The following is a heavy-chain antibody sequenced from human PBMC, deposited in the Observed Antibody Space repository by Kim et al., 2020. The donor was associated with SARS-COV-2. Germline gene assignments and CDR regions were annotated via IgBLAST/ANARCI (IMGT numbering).Heavy chain of an antibody. Sequence: GGSLRLSCAASGFTFSSYWMSWVRQAPGKGLEWVANIKQDGSEKYYVDSVKGRFTISRDNAKNSLYLQMNSLRAEDTAVYYCAREMGSGYSFLEWIWAFDYWGQGTLVTVSS. J-gene: IGHJ4*02. CDR3: AREMGSGYSFLEWIWAFDY. V-gene: IGHV3-7*01. D-gene: IGHD3-3*02. CDR1: GFTFSSYW. CDR2: IKQDGSEK.